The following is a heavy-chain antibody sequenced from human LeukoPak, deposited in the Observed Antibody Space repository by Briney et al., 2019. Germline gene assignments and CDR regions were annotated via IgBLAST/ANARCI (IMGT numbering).Heavy chain of an antibody. Sequence: SETLSLTCAVYGGSFSGYYWSWIRQPPGNGLEWIGYIYYTGSTNYNPSLTSRVNISVDTSKNQFSLNLTSVTAADTAVYYCARWGSIAVARFDYWGQGTLVTVSS. D-gene: IGHD6-6*01. CDR1: GGSFSGYY. J-gene: IGHJ4*02. V-gene: IGHV4-59*01. CDR3: ARWGSIAVARFDY. CDR2: IYYTGST.